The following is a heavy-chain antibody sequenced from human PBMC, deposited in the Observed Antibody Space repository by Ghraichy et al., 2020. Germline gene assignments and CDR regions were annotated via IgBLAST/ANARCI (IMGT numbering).Heavy chain of an antibody. CDR1: GFTFSSYA. D-gene: IGHD3-22*01. J-gene: IGHJ3*02. Sequence: GSLRLSCAASGFTFSSYAMSWVRQAPGKGLEWVSAISGSGGSTYYADSVKGRFTISRDNSKNTLYLQMNSLRAEDTAVYYCAKDRPTMIVVVITTAFDIWGQGTMVTVSS. CDR3: AKDRPTMIVVVITTAFDI. V-gene: IGHV3-23*01. CDR2: ISGSGGST.